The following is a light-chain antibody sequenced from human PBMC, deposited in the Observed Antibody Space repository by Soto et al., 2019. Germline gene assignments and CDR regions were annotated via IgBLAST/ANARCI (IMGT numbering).Light chain of an antibody. J-gene: IGLJ1*01. Sequence: LTQPASVYGSPGQSITISYTGTSSDVGSYNVVSWYQQHPGKAPKLLIYEVSKRPSGVSDRFSGSKSGNTASLTISGLQAEDEADYHCCSYAGSSSAYVFGTGTKVTVL. CDR1: SSDVGSYNV. CDR3: CSYAGSSSAYV. V-gene: IGLV2-23*02. CDR2: EVS.